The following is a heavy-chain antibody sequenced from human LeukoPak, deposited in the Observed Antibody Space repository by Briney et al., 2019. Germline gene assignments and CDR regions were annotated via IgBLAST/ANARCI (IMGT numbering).Heavy chain of an antibody. CDR3: ARSYSSTWYLYYFGY. D-gene: IGHD6-13*01. J-gene: IGHJ4*02. CDR1: GFTFSSYE. Sequence: PGGSLRLSCAASGFTFSSYEMNWVRQAPGKGLEWISYISSSGTTIYYADSVKGRFTISRDNAKNSLYLQMNSLRAEDTAVYYCARSYSSTWYLYYFGYWGQGTLVTVSS. CDR2: ISSSGTTI. V-gene: IGHV3-48*03.